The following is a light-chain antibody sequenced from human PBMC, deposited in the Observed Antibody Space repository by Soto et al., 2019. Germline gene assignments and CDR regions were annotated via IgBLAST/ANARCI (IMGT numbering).Light chain of an antibody. Sequence: QSALTQPASVSASPGQSITISCTGASSDVVGYNYVSWYQQYPGRAPTLILYEVSHRPSGVSLRFSGSKSGNTASLTISGVQAEDEAHYYCCSYAGSYTPYVFGTGTKVTVL. CDR1: SSDVVGYNY. J-gene: IGLJ1*01. CDR2: EVS. CDR3: CSYAGSYTPYV. V-gene: IGLV2-14*01.